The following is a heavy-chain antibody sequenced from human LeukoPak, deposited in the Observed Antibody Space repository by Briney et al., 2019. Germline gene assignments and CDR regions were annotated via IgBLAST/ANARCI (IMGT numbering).Heavy chain of an antibody. Sequence: SETLSLTCTVSGASITTHFWTWIRQPPGKGLEWIGYIYSSGSTNYNPSLKSRVTISVDTSKNQFSLRLSSVTTADTAMYCCAREAPTGIDYWGQGTPVTVSS. CDR3: AREAPTGIDY. J-gene: IGHJ4*02. D-gene: IGHD1-14*01. CDR1: GASITTHF. CDR2: IYSSGST. V-gene: IGHV4-59*11.